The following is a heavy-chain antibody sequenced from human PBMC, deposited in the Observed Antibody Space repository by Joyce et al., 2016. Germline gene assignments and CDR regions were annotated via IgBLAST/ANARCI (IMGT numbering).Heavy chain of an antibody. CDR1: GFTFSDYG. D-gene: IGHD3-16*02. CDR2: ISYDGSSQ. V-gene: IGHV3-30*18. J-gene: IGHJ6*02. Sequence: QVQLLESGGGVVQPGGSLRLSCVGSGFTFSDYGVHWVRQAPGRGLECVALISYDGSSQDYGDSVKGRFRVSRDNSKNTVFLQMNSLRREDTATYYCAKVALPALGYDYVWGNYRHKTQYNYGLDAWGQGTTVSISS. CDR3: AKVALPALGYDYVWGNYRHKTQYNYGLDA.